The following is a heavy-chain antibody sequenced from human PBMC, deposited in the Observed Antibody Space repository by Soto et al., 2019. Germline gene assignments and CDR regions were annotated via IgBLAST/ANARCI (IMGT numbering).Heavy chain of an antibody. V-gene: IGHV4-39*01. CDR1: GGSISSSSYY. D-gene: IGHD3-10*01. CDR2: IYYSGST. J-gene: IGHJ5*02. CDR3: ARQSYYNGSTYGCWLDP. Sequence: PSETLSLTCTVSGGSISSSSYYWGWIRQPPGKGLEWIGSIYYSGSTYYNPSLKSRVTISVDTSKNQFSLKLSSVTAADTAVYFGARQSYYNGSTYGCWLDPWGQETLVTVSS.